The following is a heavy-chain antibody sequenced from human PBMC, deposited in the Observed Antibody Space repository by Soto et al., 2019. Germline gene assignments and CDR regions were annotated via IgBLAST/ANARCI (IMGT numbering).Heavy chain of an antibody. CDR1: GFTFSDHY. J-gene: IGHJ6*02. D-gene: IGHD6-19*01. Sequence: GGSLRLSCAASGFTFSDHYMDWVRQAPGKGLEWVGRTRNKANSYTTEYAASVKGRFIISRDDSKNSLYLQMNSLKTEDTAIYYCARQSSIAVAGGYYYYGMDVWGQGTTVTVSS. CDR3: ARQSSIAVAGGYYYYGMDV. CDR2: TRNKANSYTT. V-gene: IGHV3-72*01.